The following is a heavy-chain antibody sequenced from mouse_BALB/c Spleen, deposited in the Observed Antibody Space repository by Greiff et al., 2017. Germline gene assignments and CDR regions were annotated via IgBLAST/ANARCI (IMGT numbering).Heavy chain of an antibody. Sequence: LQESGPGLVAPSQSLSITCTVSGFSLTGYGVNWVRQPPGKGLEWLGVIWSGGSTDYNAGFISRLSISKDNSKGQVFFKMNSLQANDTSIYYCARNLMITTVVARYAMDYWGQGTSVTVSS. V-gene: IGHV2-2*02. CDR2: IWSGGST. J-gene: IGHJ4*01. D-gene: IGHD1-1*01. CDR3: ARNLMITTVVARYAMDY. CDR1: GFSLTGYG.